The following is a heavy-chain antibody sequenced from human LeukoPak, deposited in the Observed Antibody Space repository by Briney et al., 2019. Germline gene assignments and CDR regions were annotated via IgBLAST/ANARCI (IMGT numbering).Heavy chain of an antibody. V-gene: IGHV3-49*03. CDR3: SRGRWIVADNY. Sequence: GGSLRLSCTSSGFNFGDHAMTWFRQAPGKGLEWVGLVRNKAYGGTAEYAASVKGRFTISRDDSKGIAYLQMNSLKAEDSAVYYCSRGRWIVADNYWGQGTLVTVSS. CDR1: GFNFGDHA. CDR2: VRNKAYGGTA. J-gene: IGHJ4*02. D-gene: IGHD3-22*01.